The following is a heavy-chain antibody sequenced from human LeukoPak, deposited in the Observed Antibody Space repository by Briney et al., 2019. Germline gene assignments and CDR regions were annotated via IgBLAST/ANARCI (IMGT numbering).Heavy chain of an antibody. Sequence: GGSLRLSCSASGFTFSGYAMHWVRQAPGKGLEYVSGISSNGGSTYYADSVKGRFTISRDNSKSTLYLQMSSLRAEDTAVYYCVKDSHFAKACSGGSCSFDYWGQGTLVTVSS. CDR1: GFTFSGYA. V-gene: IGHV3-64D*06. CDR3: VKDSHFAKACSGGSCSFDY. CDR2: ISSNGGST. J-gene: IGHJ4*02. D-gene: IGHD2-15*01.